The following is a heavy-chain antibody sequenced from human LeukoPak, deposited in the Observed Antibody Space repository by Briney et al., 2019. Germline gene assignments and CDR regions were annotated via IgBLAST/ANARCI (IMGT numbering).Heavy chain of an antibody. CDR2: FDPEDGET. D-gene: IGHD3-10*01. Sequence: ASVKVSCKVSGYTLAELSMHWVRQAPGKGLEWMGGFDPEDGETIYAQKFQGRVTMTRDTSISTAYMELSRLRSDDTAVYYCARVASGSGSYYKDWGQGTLVTVSS. V-gene: IGHV1-24*01. J-gene: IGHJ4*02. CDR1: GYTLAELS. CDR3: ARVASGSGSYYKD.